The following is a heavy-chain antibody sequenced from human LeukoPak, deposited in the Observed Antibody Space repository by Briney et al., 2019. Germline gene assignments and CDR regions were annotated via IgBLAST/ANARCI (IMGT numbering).Heavy chain of an antibody. D-gene: IGHD2/OR15-2a*01. CDR1: GYIFTGYY. J-gene: IGHJ4*02. CDR2: INPNSGGT. V-gene: IGHV1-2*02. CDR3: ASFKNTAGPGFDY. Sequence: ASVKVSCKASGYIFTGYYIHWVRQAPGQGLEWMGWINPNSGGTNYAQKFQGRVTMTRDTSISTAYMELSRLRSDDTAVYYCASFKNTAGPGFDYWGQGTLVTVSS.